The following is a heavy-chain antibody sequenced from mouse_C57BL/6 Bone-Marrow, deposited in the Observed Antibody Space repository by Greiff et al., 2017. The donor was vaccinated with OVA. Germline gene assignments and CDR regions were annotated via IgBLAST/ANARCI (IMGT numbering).Heavy chain of an antibody. V-gene: IGHV1-81*01. D-gene: IGHD3-2*02. Sequence: LQESGAELARPGASVKLSCKASGYTFTSYGISWVKQRTGKGLEWIGEIYPRSGNTSYNEKFKGKATLTADKSSSTAYMELRSLTSEDSAVYFCARDSSGYVGWFAYWGQGTLVTVSA. J-gene: IGHJ3*01. CDR3: ARDSSGYVGWFAY. CDR1: GYTFTSYG. CDR2: IYPRSGNT.